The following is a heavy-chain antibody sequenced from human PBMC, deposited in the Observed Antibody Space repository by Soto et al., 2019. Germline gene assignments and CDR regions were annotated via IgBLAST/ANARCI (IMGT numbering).Heavy chain of an antibody. CDR3: ARSSEDYFDY. CDR2: MYYTGST. V-gene: IGHV4-59*01. CDR1: GGSISSYY. J-gene: IGHJ4*02. Sequence: QVQLQESGPGLVKPSETLSLTCTVSGGSISSYYWSWIRQPPGKGLEWIGYMYYTGSTNQNPSLKWRVPISVDTSKNQFSLKLSSVTAADTAVYYCARSSEDYFDYWGQGALVTVSS. D-gene: IGHD3-22*01.